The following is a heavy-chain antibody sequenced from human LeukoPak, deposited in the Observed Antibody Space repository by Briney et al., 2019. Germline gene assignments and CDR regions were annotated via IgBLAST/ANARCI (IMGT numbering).Heavy chain of an antibody. V-gene: IGHV3-23*01. CDR2: ISGSGGST. D-gene: IGHD6-19*01. Sequence: GGSLRLSCAASGFTFSSYAMSWVRQAPGKGLEWVSAISGSGGSTYYADSVKGRFTISRDNSRNTLYLQMNSLRAEDTAVYYCAKGIYSSGWSYFDYWGHGTLVTVSS. CDR1: GFTFSSYA. J-gene: IGHJ4*01. CDR3: AKGIYSSGWSYFDY.